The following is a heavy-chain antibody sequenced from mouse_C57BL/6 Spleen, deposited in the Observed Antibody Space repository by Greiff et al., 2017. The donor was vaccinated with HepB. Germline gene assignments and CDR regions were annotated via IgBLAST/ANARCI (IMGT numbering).Heavy chain of an antibody. CDR3: ARGTAQAYYFDY. J-gene: IGHJ2*01. Sequence: DVQLQQSGPELVKPGASVKISCKASGYTFTDYYMNWVKQSHGKSLEWIGDINPNNGGTSYNQKFKGKATLTVDKSSSTAYMELRSLTSEDSAVYYCARGTAQAYYFDYWGQGTTLTVSS. V-gene: IGHV1-26*01. CDR2: INPNNGGT. CDR1: GYTFTDYY. D-gene: IGHD3-2*02.